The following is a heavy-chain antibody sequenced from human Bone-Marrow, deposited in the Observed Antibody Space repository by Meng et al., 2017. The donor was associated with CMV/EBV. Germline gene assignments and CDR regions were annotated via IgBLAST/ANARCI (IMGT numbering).Heavy chain of an antibody. V-gene: IGHV3-30-3*01. Sequence: GGSLRLSCAASGLTFSSYAMYWVRQAPGKGPEWVAVISYDGSNKYYADSVKGRFTISRDNSKNTLFLQMNSLRAEDTAVYYCARGDFWRVMGDYWGQGTLVTGSS. CDR3: ARGDFWRVMGDY. J-gene: IGHJ4*02. CDR1: GLTFSSYA. CDR2: ISYDGSNK. D-gene: IGHD3-3*01.